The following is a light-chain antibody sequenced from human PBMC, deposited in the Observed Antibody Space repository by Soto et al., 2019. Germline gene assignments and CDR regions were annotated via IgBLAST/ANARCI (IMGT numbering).Light chain of an antibody. CDR2: EVT. J-gene: IGLJ1*01. CDR3: CSYAGNSDYV. V-gene: IGLV2-8*01. Sequence: QSAVTQPPSASGSPGQSVTISCTGTSSDVGGYNSVSWYQQHPGKAPKVMIFEVTKRPSGVPDRFSGSKSGNTASLTVSGLQAEDEADYYCCSYAGNSDYVFGTGTKLTVL. CDR1: SSDVGGYNS.